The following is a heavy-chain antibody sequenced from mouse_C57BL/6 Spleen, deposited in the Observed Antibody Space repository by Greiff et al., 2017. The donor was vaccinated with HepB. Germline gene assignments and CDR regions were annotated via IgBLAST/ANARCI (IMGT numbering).Heavy chain of an antibody. CDR1: GFTFSDYG. D-gene: IGHD1-1*01. CDR2: ISSGSSTI. CDR3: ARPSGYYGLNWYFDV. V-gene: IGHV5-17*01. J-gene: IGHJ1*03. Sequence: EVKLMESGGGLVKPGGSLKLSCAASGFTFSDYGMHWVRQAPEKGLEWVAYISSGSSTIYYADTVKGRFTISRDNSKNTLFLQMTSLRSEDTAMYYCARPSGYYGLNWYFDVWGTGTTVTVSS.